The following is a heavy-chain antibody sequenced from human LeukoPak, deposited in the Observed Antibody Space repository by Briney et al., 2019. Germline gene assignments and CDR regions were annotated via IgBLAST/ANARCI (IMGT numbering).Heavy chain of an antibody. V-gene: IGHV4-59*01. CDR3: ARGYCGGDCYYGY. J-gene: IGHJ4*02. CDR2: IYYGGST. D-gene: IGHD2-21*02. Sequence: SETLSLTCTVSGGSISSYYWSWIRQPPGKGLEWIGYIYYGGSTNYNPSLKSRVTISVDTSKNQFSLKLSSVTAADTAVYYCARGYCGGDCYYGYWGQGTLVTVSS. CDR1: GGSISSYY.